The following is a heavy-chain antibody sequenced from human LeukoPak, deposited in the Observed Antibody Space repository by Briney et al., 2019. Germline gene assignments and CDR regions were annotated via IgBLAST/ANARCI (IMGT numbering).Heavy chain of an antibody. CDR1: GGTFRSYA. Sequence: SVKVSCTASGGTFRSYAFTWVRQAPGQGLEWVGGIIPVLGIANYAQKFQGRVTITADESTSTAYMELSSLISEDTAVYYCAAPQSRISSYYYVMDVWGQGTTVTVSS. J-gene: IGHJ6*02. CDR2: IIPVLGIA. CDR3: AAPQSRISSYYYVMDV. D-gene: IGHD2-15*01. V-gene: IGHV1-69*10.